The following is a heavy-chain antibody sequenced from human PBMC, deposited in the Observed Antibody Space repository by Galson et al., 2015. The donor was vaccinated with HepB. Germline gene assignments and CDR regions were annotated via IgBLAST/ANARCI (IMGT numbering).Heavy chain of an antibody. CDR2: ISGSGGST. CDR3: AKFKRGWLVRGNVDFDY. CDR1: GFTFSSYA. V-gene: IGHV3-23*01. Sequence: SLRLSCAASGFTFSSYAMSWVRQAPGKGLEWVSAISGSGGSTYYADSVKGRFTISRDNSKNTLYLQMNSLRAEDTAVYYCAKFKRGWLVRGNVDFDYWGQGTLVTVSS. D-gene: IGHD6-19*01. J-gene: IGHJ4*02.